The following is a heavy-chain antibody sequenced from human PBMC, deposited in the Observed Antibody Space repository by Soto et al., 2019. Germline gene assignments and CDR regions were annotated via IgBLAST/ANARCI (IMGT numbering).Heavy chain of an antibody. D-gene: IGHD3-3*01. V-gene: IGHV3-9*01. Sequence: GGSPELSCAAPGFPFDGYAMDWVRQAPGKGLEWVSGISRNSGSIGYADSVKGRFTISRDNAEKSLYLQMNSLRDEDTAVYYCARDLIWNGFPICGQGTLVTVSS. J-gene: IGHJ4*02. CDR3: ARDLIWNGFPI. CDR2: ISRNSGSI. CDR1: GFPFDGYA.